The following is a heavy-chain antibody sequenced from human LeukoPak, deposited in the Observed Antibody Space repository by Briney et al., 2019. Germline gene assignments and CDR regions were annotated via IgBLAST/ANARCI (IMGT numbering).Heavy chain of an antibody. D-gene: IGHD4-11*01. J-gene: IGHJ3*02. CDR1: GFTVSSNY. CDR2: ISSSGSTI. V-gene: IGHV3-11*01. Sequence: GGSPRLSCAASGFTVSSNYLSWVRQAPGKGLEWVSYISSSGSTIYYADSVKGRFTISRDNAKNSLYLQMNRLRAEDTAVYYCARDLQYDPEIWGQGTMVTVSS. CDR3: ARDLQYDPEI.